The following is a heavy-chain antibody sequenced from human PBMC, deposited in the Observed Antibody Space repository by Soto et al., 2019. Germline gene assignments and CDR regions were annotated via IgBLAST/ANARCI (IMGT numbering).Heavy chain of an antibody. Sequence: PGGSLRLSCAASGFTFSSYAMSWVRQAPGKGLEWVSAISGSGGSTYYADSVKGRFTISRDNSKNTLFLQMNSLRAEDTAVYYCAKDLSGPDAFDIWGQGTMVTVSS. CDR2: ISGSGGST. V-gene: IGHV3-23*01. D-gene: IGHD6-19*01. CDR3: AKDLSGPDAFDI. CDR1: GFTFSSYA. J-gene: IGHJ3*02.